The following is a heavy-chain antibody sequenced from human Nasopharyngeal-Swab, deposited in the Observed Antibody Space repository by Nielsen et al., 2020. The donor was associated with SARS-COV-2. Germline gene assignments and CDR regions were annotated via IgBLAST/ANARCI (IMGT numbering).Heavy chain of an antibody. V-gene: IGHV4-59*08. Sequence: CLAPGTGLEWIGYIYYSGSTNYNPSLKSRVTISVDTSKNQFSLKLSSVTAADTAVYYCAADSTQRLVLKRTSFDPWGQGTLVTVSS. D-gene: IGHD6-19*01. CDR3: AADSTQRLVLKRTSFDP. CDR2: IYYSGST. J-gene: IGHJ5*02.